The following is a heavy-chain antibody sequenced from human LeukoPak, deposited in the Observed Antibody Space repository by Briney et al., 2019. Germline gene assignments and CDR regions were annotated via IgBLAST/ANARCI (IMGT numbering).Heavy chain of an antibody. V-gene: IGHV3-53*01. Sequence: GGSLRLSCAASEFTVNNNYMSWVRQAPGKGLEWVSTIYSAGSTNYADSVKGRFTISRDNYKNTMYLQMNSLRAEDTAVYYCAGGLRSGLIDYWGQGTLVTVSS. J-gene: IGHJ4*02. CDR1: EFTVNNNY. D-gene: IGHD4-17*01. CDR2: IYSAGST. CDR3: AGGLRSGLIDY.